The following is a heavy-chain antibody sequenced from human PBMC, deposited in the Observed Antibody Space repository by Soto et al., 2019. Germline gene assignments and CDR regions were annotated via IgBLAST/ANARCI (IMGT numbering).Heavy chain of an antibody. CDR1: GFTFSSYG. CDR2: ISYDGSNK. J-gene: IGHJ4*02. CDR3: AKSDY. V-gene: IGHV3-30*18. Sequence: GGSLRLSCAASGFTFSSYGMHWVRQAPGKGLEWVAVISYDGSNKYYADSVKGRFTISRDNSKNTLYLQMNSLRAEDTAVYYCAKSDYWGQGTLVTVSS.